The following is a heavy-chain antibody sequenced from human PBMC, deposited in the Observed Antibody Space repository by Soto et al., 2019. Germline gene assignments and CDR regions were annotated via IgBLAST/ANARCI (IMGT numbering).Heavy chain of an antibody. J-gene: IGHJ6*02. CDR3: AKDQSSFFRSGSGMDV. V-gene: IGHV3-30*18. CDR2: ISYAGNNI. D-gene: IGHD3-3*01. Sequence: GSLRLSCAASGFTYRNFVMHWVRQAPGKGLEWVAVISYAGNNIYYADSVKGRFTISRDNSGNTLYLEMSSLRGEDTAVYYCAKDQSSFFRSGSGMDVWGQGTTVTVSS. CDR1: GFTYRNFV.